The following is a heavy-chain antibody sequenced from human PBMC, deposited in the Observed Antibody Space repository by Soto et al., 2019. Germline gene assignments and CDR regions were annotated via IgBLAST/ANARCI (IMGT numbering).Heavy chain of an antibody. CDR2: ITGSGIST. CDR1: GFTFSSYD. V-gene: IGHV3-23*01. Sequence: EVQLLESGGDLVQPGGSLRLSCAASGFTFSSYDMSWVRQAPGKGLEWVSGITGSGISTYYADSVKGRFTISRDNSKNSLYLQMNSLRAEDTAVYYCAKEQGRLYSSGWSPQDYWGQGTLVTVSS. J-gene: IGHJ4*02. D-gene: IGHD6-19*01. CDR3: AKEQGRLYSSGWSPQDY.